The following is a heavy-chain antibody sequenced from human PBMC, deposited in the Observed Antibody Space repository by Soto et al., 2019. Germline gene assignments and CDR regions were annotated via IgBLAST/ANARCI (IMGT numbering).Heavy chain of an antibody. CDR3: ASSRVQLERHYYYYGMDV. D-gene: IGHD1-1*01. J-gene: IGHJ6*02. Sequence: ASVKVSCKASGYTITSYDINWVRQATGQGLAGMGWMNPNSGNTGYAQKFQRRVTMTRNTSISTAYMELSSLRSEDTAVYYCASSRVQLERHYYYYGMDVWGQGTTVTVSS. V-gene: IGHV1-8*01. CDR2: MNPNSGNT. CDR1: GYTITSYD.